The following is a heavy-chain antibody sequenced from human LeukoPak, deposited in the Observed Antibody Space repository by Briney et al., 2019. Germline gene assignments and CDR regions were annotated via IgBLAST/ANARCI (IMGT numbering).Heavy chain of an antibody. CDR3: ARGTYYYDSSDYNWFDP. CDR2: IYTSGST. V-gene: IGHV4-4*07. J-gene: IGHJ5*02. D-gene: IGHD3-22*01. CDR1: GGSISSYY. Sequence: SETLSLTCTVSGGSISSYYWSWIRQPAGKGLEWIGRIYTSGSTNYNPSLKSRVTMSVDTSKNQFSLKLSSVTAADTAVYYCARGTYYYDSSDYNWFDPWGQGTLVTVSS.